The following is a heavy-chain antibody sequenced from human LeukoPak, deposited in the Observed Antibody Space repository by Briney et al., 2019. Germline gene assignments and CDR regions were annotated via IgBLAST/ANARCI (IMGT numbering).Heavy chain of an antibody. CDR2: IYPGDSDT. J-gene: IGHJ4*02. CDR3: ATRSTTPTSYFDY. Sequence: LGESLKISCKGSGYSFTSYWIGWVRQMPGKGLEWMGIIYPGDSDTRYSPTFQGQVTISADKSISTAYLQWSSLKASDTAMYYCATRSTTPTSYFDYWGQGTLVTVSS. D-gene: IGHD2/OR15-2a*01. CDR1: GYSFTSYW. V-gene: IGHV5-51*01.